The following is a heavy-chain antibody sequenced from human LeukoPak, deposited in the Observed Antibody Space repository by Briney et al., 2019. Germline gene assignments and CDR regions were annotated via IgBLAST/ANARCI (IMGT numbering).Heavy chain of an antibody. CDR1: GFTFSDHH. J-gene: IGHJ4*02. Sequence: PGGSLRLSCAASGFTFSDHHMEWVRQAPGKGLEWIGRSKNKNNAYSTVYAASVKGRFTFSRDDPKNSLYLQMNSLKTEDTAVYYCTRIFYYGSRGYYPDYWGQGTLVTVSS. V-gene: IGHV3-72*01. CDR3: TRIFYYGSRGYYPDY. CDR2: SKNKNNAYST. D-gene: IGHD3-22*01.